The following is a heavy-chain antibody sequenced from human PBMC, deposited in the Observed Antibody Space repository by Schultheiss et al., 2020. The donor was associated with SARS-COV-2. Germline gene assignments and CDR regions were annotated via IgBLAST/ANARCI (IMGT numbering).Heavy chain of an antibody. CDR3: ARDRPLMITFGPYDAFDI. J-gene: IGHJ3*02. D-gene: IGHD3-16*01. CDR1: GFTFSDYY. V-gene: IGHV3-11*01. CDR2: ISSSGSTI. Sequence: GESLKISCAASGFTFSDYYMSWIRQAPGKGLEWVSYISSSGSTIYYADSVKGRFTISRDNAKNSLYLQMNSLRAEDTAVYYCARDRPLMITFGPYDAFDIWGQGTMVTVSS.